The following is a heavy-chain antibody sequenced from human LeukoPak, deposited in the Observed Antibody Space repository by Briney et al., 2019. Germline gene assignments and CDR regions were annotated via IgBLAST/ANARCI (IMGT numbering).Heavy chain of an antibody. CDR3: ARDSEAYYDFWSGHPGNWFDP. J-gene: IGHJ5*02. CDR1: GYIFTGYY. V-gene: IGHV1-2*06. CDR2: INPNSGGT. D-gene: IGHD3-3*01. Sequence: ASVKVSCKASGYIFTGYYMHWVRQAPGQGLEWMGRINPNSGGTNYAQKFQGRVAMTRDTSISTAYMELSRVRSDDTAVYYCARDSEAYYDFWSGHPGNWFDPWGQGTLVTVSS.